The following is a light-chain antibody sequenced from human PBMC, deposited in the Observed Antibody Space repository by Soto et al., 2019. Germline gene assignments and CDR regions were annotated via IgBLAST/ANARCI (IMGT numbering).Light chain of an antibody. Sequence: DIQMTQSPSTLSASVGDRGTITCRASQNINIWLAWYQQKPGKAPKLLIYKASSLEGGVPSRFSGSGSGTEFTLTISSLQPDDLATYYCQQYKAYSYTFGQGTKVEIK. V-gene: IGKV1-5*03. J-gene: IGKJ2*01. CDR2: KAS. CDR3: QQYKAYSYT. CDR1: QNINIW.